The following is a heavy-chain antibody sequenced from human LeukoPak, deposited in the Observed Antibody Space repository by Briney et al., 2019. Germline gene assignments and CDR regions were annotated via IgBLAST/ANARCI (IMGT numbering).Heavy chain of an antibody. CDR1: GGSISSYY. J-gene: IGHJ5*02. CDR2: IYYSGST. V-gene: IGHV4-59*01. CDR3: AREYSSSSRAYNWFDP. Sequence: SETLSLTCTVSGGSISSYYWSWIRQPPGKGLEWIGYIYYSGSTNYKPSLKSRVTISVDTSKNQFSLKLSSVTAADTAVYYCAREYSSSSRAYNWFDPWGQGTLVTVSS. D-gene: IGHD6-6*01.